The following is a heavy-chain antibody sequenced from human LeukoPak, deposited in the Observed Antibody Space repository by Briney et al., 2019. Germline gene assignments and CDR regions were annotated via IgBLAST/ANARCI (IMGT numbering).Heavy chain of an antibody. CDR1: GGSFSGFF. J-gene: IGHJ5*02. CDR2: INRRGTT. D-gene: IGHD3-10*01. Sequence: PSETLSLTCGVSGGSFSGFFWTWIRQSPGRGLEWIGEINRRGTTYYNPSLESRLAISLDTSRTQFFLNLTSVTAADTAVYFCARGGTTYFSGSGTHPWGQGTLVPVSS. CDR3: ARGGTTYFSGSGTHP. V-gene: IGHV4-34*01.